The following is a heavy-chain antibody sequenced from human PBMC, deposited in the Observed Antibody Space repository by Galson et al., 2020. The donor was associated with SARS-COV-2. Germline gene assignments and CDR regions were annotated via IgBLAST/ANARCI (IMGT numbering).Heavy chain of an antibody. J-gene: IGHJ6*02. V-gene: IGHV4-34*01. CDR1: GGSFSGYY. D-gene: IGHD3-10*01. CDR2: INHSGSP. CDR3: AKINELVWFGQVSPSNDNDRMAV. Sequence: SETLSLTCAVYGGSFSGYYWTWIRPPPGKGLEWIGAINHSGSPNYNPSLKSRVTMSVATSHNQFSLKLSSVIAADTGVYYCAKINELVWFGQVSPSNDNDRMAVWGQGTTVTVSS.